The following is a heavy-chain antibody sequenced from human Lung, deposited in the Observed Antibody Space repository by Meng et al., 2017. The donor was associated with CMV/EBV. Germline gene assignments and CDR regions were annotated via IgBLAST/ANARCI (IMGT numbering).Heavy chain of an antibody. Sequence: ASVKVSCKASGYTFTNYGISWVRQAPGQGLEWMGWISGYTGNTNYAQKVQDRVIMTTDTPTSTAYMELRSLRSDDTAVYYCARDGPLRFLEWSPYYFDYWGQGXLVTVSS. V-gene: IGHV1-18*01. CDR3: ARDGPLRFLEWSPYYFDY. CDR2: ISGYTGNT. J-gene: IGHJ4*02. CDR1: GYTFTNYG. D-gene: IGHD3-3*01.